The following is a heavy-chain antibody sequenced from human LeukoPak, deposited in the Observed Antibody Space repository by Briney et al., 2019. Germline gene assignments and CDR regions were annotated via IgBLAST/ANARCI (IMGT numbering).Heavy chain of an antibody. Sequence: GASVKVSCKVSGYTLTELSMHWVRQPPGKGLEGMGGFDPEDGETIYAQKFQGRVTMTEDTSTDTAYMELSSLRSEDTAVYYCARGLGRGSYSPYYYYYMDVWGKGTTVTVSS. J-gene: IGHJ6*03. CDR2: FDPEDGET. D-gene: IGHD1-26*01. CDR3: ARGLGRGSYSPYYYYYMDV. CDR1: GYTLTELS. V-gene: IGHV1-24*01.